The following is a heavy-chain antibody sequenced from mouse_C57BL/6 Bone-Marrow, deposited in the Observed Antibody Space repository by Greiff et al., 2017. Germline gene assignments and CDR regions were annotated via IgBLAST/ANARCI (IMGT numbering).Heavy chain of an antibody. Sequence: VQLQQSGAELARPGASVKLSCKASGYTFTSYGISWVKQRTGQGLEWIGEIYPRSGNTYYNEKFKGKATLTADTSSGTAYMELCSLTSEDSSVYFCARSGYIEWYFDVWGKGTTVTVSS. CDR3: ARSGYIEWYFDV. D-gene: IGHD2-2*01. J-gene: IGHJ1*03. CDR1: GYTFTSYG. V-gene: IGHV1-81*01. CDR2: IYPRSGNT.